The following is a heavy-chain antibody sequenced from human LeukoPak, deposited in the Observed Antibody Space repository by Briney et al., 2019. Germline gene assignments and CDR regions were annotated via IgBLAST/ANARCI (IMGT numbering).Heavy chain of an antibody. J-gene: IGHJ4*02. CDR3: ARYQTGTMFAV. CDR1: GDSISSSSYY. D-gene: IGHD1/OR15-1a*01. Sequence: SETLSLTCTVPGDSISSSSYYWGWIRQSPGKGLEWIGTHSHSGSAYYNPSLRSRITMSLDTSETQLSLKLYSVTAADTAIYYCARYQTGTMFAVWGQGTLVTISS. CDR2: HSHSGSA. V-gene: IGHV4-39*07.